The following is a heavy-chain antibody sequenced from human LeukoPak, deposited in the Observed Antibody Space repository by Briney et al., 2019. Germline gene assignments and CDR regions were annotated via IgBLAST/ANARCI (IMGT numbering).Heavy chain of an antibody. CDR1: GDRVSSSSTA. J-gene: IGHJ4*02. CDR2: TYFRSEWFY. Sequence: SQTLSHTCAISGDRVSSSSTAWSWIRQSPSKGLEWLGRTYFRSEWFYDYASSVRSRISIKPDTSKNQFSLQLNSVTPDDTAVYYCVRGSYASVWRWGQGTLVTVSS. V-gene: IGHV6-1*01. CDR3: VRGSYASVWR. D-gene: IGHD6-19*01.